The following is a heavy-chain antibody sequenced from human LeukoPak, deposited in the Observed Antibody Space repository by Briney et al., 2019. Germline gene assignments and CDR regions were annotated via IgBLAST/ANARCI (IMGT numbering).Heavy chain of an antibody. J-gene: IGHJ4*02. Sequence: GGSLRLSCAASGFIFSRYDMSWVRQPPEEGLEWVSTISFAGDKTAYTDSVKGRFIISRDNSKNTVYLQMNSLRAEDTAVYYCARARRDGYNLGDPPNDYWGQGTLVTVSS. CDR3: ARARRDGYNLGDPPNDY. V-gene: IGHV3-23*01. CDR1: GFIFSRYD. D-gene: IGHD5-24*01. CDR2: ISFAGDKT.